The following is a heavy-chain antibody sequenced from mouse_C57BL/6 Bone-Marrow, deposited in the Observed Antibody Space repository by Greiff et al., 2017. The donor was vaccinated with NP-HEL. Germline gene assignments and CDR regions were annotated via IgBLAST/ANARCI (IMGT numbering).Heavy chain of an antibody. CDR1: GYTFTSYW. D-gene: IGHD2-1*01. CDR3: AIYGNYVGYFDV. CDR2: IDPSDSET. J-gene: IGHJ1*03. V-gene: IGHV1-52*01. Sequence: QVQLQQPGAELVRPGSSVKLSCKASGYTFTSYWMHWVKQRPIQGLEWIGNIDPSDSETHYNQKFKDKATLTVDKSSSTAYMQLSSLTSEDSAVYYGAIYGNYVGYFDVWGTGTTVTVSS.